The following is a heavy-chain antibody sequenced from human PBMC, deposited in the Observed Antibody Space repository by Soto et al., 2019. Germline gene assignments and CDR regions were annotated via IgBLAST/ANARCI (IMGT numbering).Heavy chain of an antibody. Sequence: GGSLRLSCAAPGFTFRNYGMHWVRQAPGKGLEWVTVIWYDGSNQYYADSVKGRVIISRENSKTMVYLQMNNLRAEDKDVYYRARGTSREGYSLELWSQGNLVPGSS. D-gene: IGHD4-4*01. CDR3: ARGTSREGYSLEL. CDR1: GFTFRNYG. V-gene: IGHV3-33*01. CDR2: IWYDGSNQ. J-gene: IGHJ4*02.